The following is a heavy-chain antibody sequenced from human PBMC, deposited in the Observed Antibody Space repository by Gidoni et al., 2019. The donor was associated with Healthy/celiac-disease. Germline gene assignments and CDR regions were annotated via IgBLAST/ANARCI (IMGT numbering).Heavy chain of an antibody. CDR1: GYTFTGYY. D-gene: IGHD2-8*01. J-gene: IGHJ5*02. Sequence: QVQLVQSGAEVKKPGASVKVSCKASGYTFTGYYMHWVRQAPGQGLEWMGWINPTSGGTNYAQKFQDRVTMTRDTSISTAYMELSRLRSDDTAVYYCARSKSNIVLMVYAMLTDVYWFDPWGQGTLVTVSS. CDR3: ARSKSNIVLMVYAMLTDVYWFDP. V-gene: IGHV1-2*02. CDR2: INPTSGGT.